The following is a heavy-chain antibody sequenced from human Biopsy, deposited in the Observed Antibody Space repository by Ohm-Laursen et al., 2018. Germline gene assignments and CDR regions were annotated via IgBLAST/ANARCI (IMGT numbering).Heavy chain of an antibody. D-gene: IGHD3-22*01. CDR3: VRGVDYYDPYHYYALDV. CDR2: FNHRGRT. Sequence: TLSLTCAVYGESFNGYYWSWIRQTPGKGLEWIGEFNHRGRTNYNPSLKSRVTISVDPSKHQFSLKVRPVTAADTAVYYCVRGVDYYDPYHYYALDVWGQGTTVTVSS. CDR1: GESFNGYY. J-gene: IGHJ6*02. V-gene: IGHV4-34*01.